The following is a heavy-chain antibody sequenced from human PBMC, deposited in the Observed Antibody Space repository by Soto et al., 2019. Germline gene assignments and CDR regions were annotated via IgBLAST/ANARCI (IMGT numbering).Heavy chain of an antibody. J-gene: IGHJ3*02. D-gene: IGHD2-21*01. V-gene: IGHV1-69*02. CDR3: TIGSWSGEVFDI. CDR2: IIPMLGIA. Sequence: QVQLVQSGAEVKKPGSSVRVSCKDSGGTFSTYSMFWVRQAPGQGLEWMGRIIPMLGIANYAQRFQDRVTITEDKSTAKAYMEMSSLRSEDTALYYCTIGSWSGEVFDIWGQGTMVTVSS. CDR1: GGTFSTYS.